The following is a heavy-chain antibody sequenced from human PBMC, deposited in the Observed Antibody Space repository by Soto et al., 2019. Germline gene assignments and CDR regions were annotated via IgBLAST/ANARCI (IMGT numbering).Heavy chain of an antibody. V-gene: IGHV1-69*13. CDR1: GGTFSSYA. Sequence: ASVKVSCKASGGTFSSYAISWVRQAPGQGLEWMGGIIPIFGTANYAQKFQGRVTITADESTSTAYMELSSLRSEDTAVYYCARGVVPAAMGPHWSDPWGQGTLVTVSS. CDR3: ARGVVPAAMGPHWSDP. CDR2: IIPIFGTA. J-gene: IGHJ5*02. D-gene: IGHD2-2*01.